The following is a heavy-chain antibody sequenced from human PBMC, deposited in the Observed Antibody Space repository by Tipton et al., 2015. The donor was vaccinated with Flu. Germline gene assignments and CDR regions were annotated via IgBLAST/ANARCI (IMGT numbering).Heavy chain of an antibody. J-gene: IGHJ4*02. V-gene: IGHV3-33*06. D-gene: IGHD6-19*01. CDR2: IWYDGSNK. CDR3: AKVIPEKVAGLDY. CDR1: GFTFSNFA. Sequence: SGFTFSNFAMHWVRQAPGKGLEWVAGIWYDGSNKYYADSVKGRFTISRDNSKNTLYLQMNSLRAEDTAIYYCAKVIPEKVAGLDYWGQGTPVTVSS.